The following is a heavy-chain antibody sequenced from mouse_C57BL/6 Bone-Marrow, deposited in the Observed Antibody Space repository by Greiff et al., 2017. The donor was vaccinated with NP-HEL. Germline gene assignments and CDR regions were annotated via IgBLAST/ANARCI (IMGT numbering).Heavy chain of an antibody. Sequence: DVHLVESGGGLVQPKGSLKLSCAASGFSFNTYAMNWVRQAPGKGLEWVARIRSKSNNYATYYADSVKDRFTISRDDSESMLYLQMNNLKTEDTAMYYCVRGGYYYAMDYWGQGTSVTVSS. CDR1: GFSFNTYA. CDR3: VRGGYYYAMDY. V-gene: IGHV10-1*01. J-gene: IGHJ4*01. CDR2: IRSKSNNYAT.